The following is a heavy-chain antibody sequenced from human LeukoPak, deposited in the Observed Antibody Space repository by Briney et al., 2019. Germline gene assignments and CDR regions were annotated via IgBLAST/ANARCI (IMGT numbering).Heavy chain of an antibody. CDR1: GFIFSNYA. V-gene: IGHV3-23*01. CDR2: IDSTGAYT. CDR3: AAFDI. Sequence: GGSLRLSCAASGFIFSNYAMSWVRQAPGKGLEWVSAIDSTGAYTWYADSVKGRFTISKDSSKTILYLQMNSLRAEDTAVYYCAAFDIWGQGTMVTVSS. J-gene: IGHJ3*02.